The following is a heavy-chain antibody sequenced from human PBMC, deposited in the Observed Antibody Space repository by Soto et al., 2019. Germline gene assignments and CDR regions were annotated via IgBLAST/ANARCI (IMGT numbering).Heavy chain of an antibody. CDR1: GVSIHNSHSF. Sequence: SETLSLTCAVSGVSIHNSHSFWGWIRQPPGKGLEFIANVYYSGGAHYTPSFKSRVTISVDTATNQVSLRMSSVTAADTAVYFCGRVVEGATRHTDFDSWGQGTLVTVSS. J-gene: IGHJ5*01. CDR3: GRVVEGATRHTDFDS. D-gene: IGHD2-21*01. V-gene: IGHV4-39*01. CDR2: VYYSGGA.